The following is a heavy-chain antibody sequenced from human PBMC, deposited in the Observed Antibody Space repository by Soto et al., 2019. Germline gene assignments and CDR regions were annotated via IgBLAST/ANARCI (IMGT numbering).Heavy chain of an antibody. CDR1: GFTFSSYA. CDR2: ISYDGSNK. V-gene: IGHV3-30-3*01. Sequence: GGSLRLSCAASGFTFSSYAMHWVRQAPGKGLEWVAVISYDGSNKYYADSVKGRFTISRDNSKNTLYLQMNSLRAEDTAVYYCAKTTVTTSPFDYWGQGTLVTVSS. J-gene: IGHJ4*02. D-gene: IGHD4-17*01. CDR3: AKTTVTTSPFDY.